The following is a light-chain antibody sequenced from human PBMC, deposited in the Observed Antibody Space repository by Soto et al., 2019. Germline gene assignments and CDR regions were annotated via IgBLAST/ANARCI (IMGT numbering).Light chain of an antibody. V-gene: IGKV3-15*01. CDR2: GAS. Sequence: EIVLTQSPATLSLSPGDRGTLSCRASQSVSSYLAWYQQKPGQAPRLLIYGASTRATGIPARFSGSGSGTEFTLTISSLQSEDFAVYYCQQYSNWPPITFGQGARLEIK. CDR1: QSVSSY. CDR3: QQYSNWPPIT. J-gene: IGKJ5*01.